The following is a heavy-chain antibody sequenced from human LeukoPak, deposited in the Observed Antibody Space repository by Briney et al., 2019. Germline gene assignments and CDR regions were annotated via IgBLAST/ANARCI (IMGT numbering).Heavy chain of an antibody. V-gene: IGHV1-69*13. CDR3: ARAGELELRDGYFDY. D-gene: IGHD1-7*01. CDR1: GGTFSSYA. J-gene: IGHJ4*02. CDR2: IIPIFSTA. Sequence: GASVKVSCKASGGTFSSYAISWVRQAPGQGLEWMGGIIPIFSTANYAQKFQGRVTITADESTSTAYMELSSLRSEDTAVYYCARAGELELRDGYFDYWGQGTLVTVSS.